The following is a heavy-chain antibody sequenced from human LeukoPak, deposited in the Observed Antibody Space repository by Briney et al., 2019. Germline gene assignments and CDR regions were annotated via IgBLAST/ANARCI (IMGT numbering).Heavy chain of an antibody. V-gene: IGHV3-21*01. CDR3: ARESGYYGSGSPTYYYYGMDV. D-gene: IGHD3-10*01. CDR1: GFTFSSYS. CDR2: ISSSSSYI. J-gene: IGHJ6*02. Sequence: GGSLRLSCAASGFTFSSYSMNWVRQAPGKGLEWVSSISSSSSYIYYADSVKGRFTISRDNAKNSLYLQMSSLRAEDTAVYYCARESGYYGSGSPTYYYYGMDVWGQGTTVTVSS.